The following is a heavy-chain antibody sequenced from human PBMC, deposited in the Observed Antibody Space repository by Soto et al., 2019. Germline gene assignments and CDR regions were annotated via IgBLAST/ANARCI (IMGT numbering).Heavy chain of an antibody. CDR2: INLNSGDT. J-gene: IGHJ5*02. Sequence: ASVKVSCKTSGDTFTDSSMHWVRQAPGQGLEWMGWINLNSGDTNYAEKFRGRVTMTRDTSIITAYMELTRLKSDDTAVYYCARDLGGYDLYGPDTWVQGTLVTVSS. CDR3: ARDLGGYDLYGPDT. D-gene: IGHD5-12*01. CDR1: GDTFTDSS. V-gene: IGHV1-2*02.